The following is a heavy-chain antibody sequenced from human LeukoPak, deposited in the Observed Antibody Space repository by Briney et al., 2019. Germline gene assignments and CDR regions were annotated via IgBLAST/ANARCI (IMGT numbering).Heavy chain of an antibody. V-gene: IGHV4-39*07. D-gene: IGHD5-18*01. CDR2: IYYSGST. Sequence: SETLSLTCIVSGGSISSSNYYWGWIRQPPGKGLEWIGSIYYSGSTYCNPSLKSRLTISLDTSKNQISLKLSSVTAADTAVYYCARWDTAMVDFDYWGQGTRVTVSS. CDR3: ARWDTAMVDFDY. CDR1: GGSISSSNYY. J-gene: IGHJ4*02.